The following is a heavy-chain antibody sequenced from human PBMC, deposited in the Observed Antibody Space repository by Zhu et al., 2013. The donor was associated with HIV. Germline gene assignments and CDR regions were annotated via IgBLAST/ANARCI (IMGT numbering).Heavy chain of an antibody. V-gene: IGHV1-46*04. CDR1: VGTFSNYA. CDR3: AREGRIAAAGTRAFDV. Sequence: QVQLVHSGAEVKKPGSSVKVSCKASVGTFSNYALSWVRQAPGQGLEWMGIINPSSGSTSYAQKLQGRITMTSDTSTSTDYMELSSLTFEDTAMYYCAREGRIAAAGTRAFDVWGQGTMVTVSS. D-gene: IGHD6-13*01. J-gene: IGHJ3*01. CDR2: INPSSGST.